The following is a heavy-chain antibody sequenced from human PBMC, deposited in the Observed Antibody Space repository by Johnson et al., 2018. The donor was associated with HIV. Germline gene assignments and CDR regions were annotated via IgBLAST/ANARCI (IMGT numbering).Heavy chain of an antibody. CDR1: GFTVSSNY. D-gene: IGHD3-22*01. Sequence: QVQLVESGGGLIQPGGSLRLSCAASGFTVSSNYMSWVRQAPGKGLERVVVISYAGSNKSYADSVKGRFTISRDNSKNTLYLQMNSLRAEDTAVYYCTRGLDYYDSTGFRSASFDIWGQGTMVIVSP. J-gene: IGHJ3*02. CDR3: TRGLDYYDSTGFRSASFDI. V-gene: IGHV3-30-3*01. CDR2: ISYAGSNK.